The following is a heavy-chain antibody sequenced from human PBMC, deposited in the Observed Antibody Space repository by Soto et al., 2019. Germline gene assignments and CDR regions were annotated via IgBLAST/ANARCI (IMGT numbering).Heavy chain of an antibody. CDR2: TNRNGGKT. Sequence: GGSLRLSCAASGFTFDDYGMSWVRQVPGKGLEWVSGTNRNGGKTGYADSVKGRFTISRDNAKNSLYLQMNSLRAEDTALYHCAREYGSGSSPPWFDPWGQGTLVTVSS. V-gene: IGHV3-20*01. J-gene: IGHJ5*02. CDR3: AREYGSGSSPPWFDP. D-gene: IGHD3-10*01. CDR1: GFTFDDYG.